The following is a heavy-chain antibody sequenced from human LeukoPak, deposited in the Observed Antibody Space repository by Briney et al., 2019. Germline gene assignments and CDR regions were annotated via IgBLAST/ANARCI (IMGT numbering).Heavy chain of an antibody. CDR3: ARGRVFAG. V-gene: IGHV4-39*07. Sequence: SETLSLTCAVSGGSISSSHHYWGWIRQPPGKGLEWIGEINHSGSTNYNPSLKSRVTISVDTSKNQFSLKLSSVTAADTAVYYCARGRVFAGWGQGTLVTVSS. CDR1: GGSISSSHHY. D-gene: IGHD3-3*01. J-gene: IGHJ4*02. CDR2: INHSGST.